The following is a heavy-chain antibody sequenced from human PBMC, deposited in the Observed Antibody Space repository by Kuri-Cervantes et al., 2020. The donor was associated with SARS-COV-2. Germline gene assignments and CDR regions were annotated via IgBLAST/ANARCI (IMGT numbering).Heavy chain of an antibody. CDR1: GFTFSSYA. J-gene: IGHJ6*03. Sequence: GESLKISCAASGFTFSSYAMHWVRQAPGKGLEYVSAISSNGGSTYYANSGKGRFTISRDNSKNTLYLQMGSLRAEDMAVYYCARMGEPYYMDVWGKGTTVTVSS. V-gene: IGHV3-64*01. CDR3: ARMGEPYYMDV. CDR2: ISSNGGST. D-gene: IGHD3-16*01.